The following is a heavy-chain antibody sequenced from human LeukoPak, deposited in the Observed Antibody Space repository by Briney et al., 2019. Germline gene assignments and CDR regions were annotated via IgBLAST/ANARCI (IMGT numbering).Heavy chain of an antibody. CDR3: ARDGPQRDHRETMVRGVNWFDP. Sequence: ASVKVSCKASGYTFTGYYMHWVRQAPGQGLEWMGWINPNSGGTNYAQKFQGRVTMTRDTSISTAYMELSRLRSDDTAVYYCARDGPQRDHRETMVRGVNWFDPWGQGTLVTVSS. CDR2: INPNSGGT. V-gene: IGHV1-2*02. J-gene: IGHJ5*02. CDR1: GYTFTGYY. D-gene: IGHD3-10*01.